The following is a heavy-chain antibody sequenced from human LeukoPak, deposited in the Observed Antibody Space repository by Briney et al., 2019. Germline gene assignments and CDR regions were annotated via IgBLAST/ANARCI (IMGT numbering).Heavy chain of an antibody. Sequence: SQTLSLTCAISGDTVSSNTAAWNWIRQSPSRGLEWLGGTYYRSKWNNNYAVSVQNRTTINPDTSKNQFSLQLKSATPEDTAVYYCTRQRSTSTDYYGMDVWGQGTTVTVSS. V-gene: IGHV6-1*01. CDR2: TYYRSKWNN. CDR3: TRQRSTSTDYYGMDV. D-gene: IGHD6-6*01. J-gene: IGHJ6*02. CDR1: GDTVSSNTAA.